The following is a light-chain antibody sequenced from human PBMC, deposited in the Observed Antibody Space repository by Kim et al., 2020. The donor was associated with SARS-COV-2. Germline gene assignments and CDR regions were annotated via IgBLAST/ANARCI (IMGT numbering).Light chain of an antibody. Sequence: PGTTARTTCSGDALPKQYAYWFQQKPGQAPILVIYKDTKRPSDIPERFSGSNSGTTVTLTISEVQAEDEAYYYCQSADNSDTSVFGGGTQLTVL. CDR2: KDT. J-gene: IGLJ3*02. CDR3: QSADNSDTSV. V-gene: IGLV3-25*03. CDR1: ALPKQY.